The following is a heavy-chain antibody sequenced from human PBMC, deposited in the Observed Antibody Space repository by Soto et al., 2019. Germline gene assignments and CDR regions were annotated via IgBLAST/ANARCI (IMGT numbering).Heavy chain of an antibody. Sequence: VAAVKLSCKASGYTFTSYDIYWVLQATGQGLEWMGWMNPFSGNAVYTQKFQDRVTMTRDSSINTAYMEMSGLRSEDTAVYYCTRGQGNHWGQGSLVTVSS. CDR2: MNPFSGNA. CDR1: GYTFTSYD. V-gene: IGHV1-8*01. J-gene: IGHJ4*02. CDR3: TRGQGNH.